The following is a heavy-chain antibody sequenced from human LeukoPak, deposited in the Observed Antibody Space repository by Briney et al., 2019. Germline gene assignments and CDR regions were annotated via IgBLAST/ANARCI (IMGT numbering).Heavy chain of an antibody. V-gene: IGHV4-34*01. CDR3: ARISFGGFIVAQDY. Sequence: PSETLSLTCAGYGTSFSGYYWSWIRQPPGKGLEWIGELNPTGDTNYNSSLKSRVMISIDTSKNQFSLRLTSVTAADTAMYYCARISFGGFIVAQDYWGQGTLVAVSS. CDR2: LNPTGDT. CDR1: GTSFSGYY. D-gene: IGHD3-16*02. J-gene: IGHJ4*02.